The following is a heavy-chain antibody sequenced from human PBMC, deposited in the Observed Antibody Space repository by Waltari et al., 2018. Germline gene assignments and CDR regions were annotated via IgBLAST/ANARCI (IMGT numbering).Heavy chain of an antibody. D-gene: IGHD5-12*01. J-gene: IGHJ4*02. Sequence: EVQLVESGGGLIQPGGSLRLSCAASGFSINNNYMSWVRQAPGKGLGWVSGIYAGSGGAFYAESVKGRFTVSRDNSKNTLYLDLNSLTVEDTAVYYCARAGLGSPLQWLQLLDSWGRGTLVTVSS. CDR1: GFSINNNY. CDR3: ARAGLGSPLQWLQLLDS. V-gene: IGHV3-53*01. CDR2: IYAGSGGA.